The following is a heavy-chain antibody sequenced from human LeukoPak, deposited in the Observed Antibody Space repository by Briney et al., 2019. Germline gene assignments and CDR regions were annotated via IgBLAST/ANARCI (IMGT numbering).Heavy chain of an antibody. D-gene: IGHD1-26*01. V-gene: IGHV3-23*01. CDR3: AKLPSQWDSLDAFDI. Sequence: GGSLRLSCAASGFTFSSYAMSWVRQAPGKGLEWVSSISGGGVTTFYADSVKGRFTISRVNSVTTLYLDMNNLRAEDSAVYYCAKLPSQWDSLDAFDIWGQGTMVTVSS. CDR1: GFTFSSYA. J-gene: IGHJ3*02. CDR2: ISGGGVTT.